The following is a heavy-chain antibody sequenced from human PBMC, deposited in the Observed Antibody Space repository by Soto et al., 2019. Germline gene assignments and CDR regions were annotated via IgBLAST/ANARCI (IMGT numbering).Heavy chain of an antibody. V-gene: IGHV3-30*18. CDR2: ISYDGSNK. J-gene: IGHJ6*02. CDR1: GFTFSSYG. Sequence: QVQLVESGGGVVQPGRSLRLSCAASGFTFSSYGMHWVRQAPGKGLEWVAVISYDGSNKYYADSVKGRFTISRDNSKNTLYLQMNSLRAEDTAVYYCAKGGRYYYYYYGMDVWGQGTTVTVSS. CDR3: AKGGRYYYYYYGMDV. D-gene: IGHD3-16*01.